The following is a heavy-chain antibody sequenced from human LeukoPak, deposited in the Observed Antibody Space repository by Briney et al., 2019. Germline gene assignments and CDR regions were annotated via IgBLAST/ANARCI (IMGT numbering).Heavy chain of an antibody. Sequence: ASVKVSCKVSGYTFTDYYMHWVQQAPGKGLEWMGLVDPEDGETIYAEKFQGRVTITADTSTDTASMELSSLRSEDTAVYYCATAGISKCSSTSCYESIFNYYYYYMDVWGKGTTVTVS. CDR3: ATAGISKCSSTSCYESIFNYYYYYMDV. D-gene: IGHD2-2*01. J-gene: IGHJ6*03. CDR1: GYTFTDYY. CDR2: VDPEDGET. V-gene: IGHV1-69-2*01.